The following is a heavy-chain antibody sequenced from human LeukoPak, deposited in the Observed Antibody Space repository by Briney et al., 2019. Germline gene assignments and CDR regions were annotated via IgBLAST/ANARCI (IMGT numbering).Heavy chain of an antibody. D-gene: IGHD1-1*01. V-gene: IGHV3-11*04. Sequence: PGGSLRLPCAASGFTFSDYYMSWIRQAPGKGLEWVSYISSSGSTIYYADSVKGRFTISRDNAKNSLYLQMNCLRAEDTAVYYCARDKNEYFFDYWGQGTLVTVSS. CDR2: ISSSGSTI. CDR3: ARDKNEYFFDY. J-gene: IGHJ4*02. CDR1: GFTFSDYY.